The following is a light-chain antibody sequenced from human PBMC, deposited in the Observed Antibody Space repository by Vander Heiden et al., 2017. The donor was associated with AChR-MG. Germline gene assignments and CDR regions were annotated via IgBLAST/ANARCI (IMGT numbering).Light chain of an antibody. V-gene: IGKV1-8*01. CDR3: QQDDSYPRT. Sequence: AIRMTQSPSSFSASTGDRVTITCRASQGISSYLAWYQQKPGKAPKLLIYAASTLQSGVPSRFSGSGSGTDFTLTISCLLSEDFATYYCQQDDSYPRTFGQGSKVEIK. J-gene: IGKJ1*01. CDR2: AAS. CDR1: QGISSY.